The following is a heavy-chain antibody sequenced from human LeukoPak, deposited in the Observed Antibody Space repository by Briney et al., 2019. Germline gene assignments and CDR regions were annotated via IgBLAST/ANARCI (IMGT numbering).Heavy chain of an antibody. CDR1: GGSISSSNW. CDR2: IYHSGST. Sequence: SGTLSLTCAVSGGSISSSNWWSWVRQPPGKGLEWIGEIYHSGSTNYNPSLKSRVTISVDKSKNQFSLKLSSVTAADTAVYYCARGRYSSGYDDAFDIWGQGTMVTVPS. J-gene: IGHJ3*02. D-gene: IGHD3-22*01. V-gene: IGHV4-4*02. CDR3: ARGRYSSGYDDAFDI.